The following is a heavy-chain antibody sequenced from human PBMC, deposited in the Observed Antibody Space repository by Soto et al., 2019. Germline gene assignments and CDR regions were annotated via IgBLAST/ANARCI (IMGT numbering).Heavy chain of an antibody. CDR2: ISAYNGNT. D-gene: IGHD3-22*01. Sequence: GESLKISCKGAGYGNTSYGISWVRQAPGQGLEWMGWISAYNGNTNYAQKLQGRVTMTTDTSTSTAYMELRSLRSDDTAVYYCARVYYYDSGLPGAFDIWGQGTMVTVSS. J-gene: IGHJ3*02. CDR3: ARVYYYDSGLPGAFDI. CDR1: GYGNTSYG. V-gene: IGHV1-18*04.